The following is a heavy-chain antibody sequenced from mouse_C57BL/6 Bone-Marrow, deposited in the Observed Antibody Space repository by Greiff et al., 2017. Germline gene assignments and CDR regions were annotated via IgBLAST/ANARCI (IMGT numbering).Heavy chain of an antibody. V-gene: IGHV1-85*01. CDR2: IYPRDGST. Sequence: QVQLQQSGPELVKPGASVKLSCKASGYTFTSYDINWVKQRPGQGLEWIGWIYPRDGSTKYNEKFKGKATLTVDTSSSTAYMELHRLTSEDSAVYFCARLEFDGSSGDWYFDVCGTGTTVTVSS. D-gene: IGHD1-1*01. CDR3: ARLEFDGSSGDWYFDV. CDR1: GYTFTSYD. J-gene: IGHJ1*03.